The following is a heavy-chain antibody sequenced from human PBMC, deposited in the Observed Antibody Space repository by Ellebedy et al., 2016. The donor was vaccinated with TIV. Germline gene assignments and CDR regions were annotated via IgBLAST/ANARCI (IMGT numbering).Heavy chain of an antibody. J-gene: IGHJ5*02. CDR2: IYYSGNT. CDR3: ARATAVGFDP. V-gene: IGHV4-30-4*01. Sequence: MPSATLSLTCSLSGGSISSGEHALTWIRQPPGKGLEWIGFIYYSGNTDYNPSLKSRVAMSVDTSKTQFSLKLTSVTAADTAVYYCARATAVGFDPWGQGALVTVSS. CDR1: GGSISSGEHA. D-gene: IGHD4-23*01.